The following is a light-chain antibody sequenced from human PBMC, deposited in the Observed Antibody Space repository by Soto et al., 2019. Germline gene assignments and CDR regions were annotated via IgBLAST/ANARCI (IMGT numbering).Light chain of an antibody. V-gene: IGKV3-15*01. CDR3: QQYTNWSSIT. J-gene: IGKJ5*01. CDR2: GAS. CDR1: QSVSSD. Sequence: VLTQSTGTLALSPGERAALSRRTSQSVSSDLAWYQQKPGQAPRLLLYGASTRANSITARFSGSGSGTEFTITISSMQSEDFAVYYCQQYTNWSSITFGQGTRLEIK.